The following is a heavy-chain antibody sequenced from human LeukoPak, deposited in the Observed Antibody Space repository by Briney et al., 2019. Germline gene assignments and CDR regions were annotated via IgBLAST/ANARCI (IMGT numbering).Heavy chain of an antibody. CDR2: ISYDGSNK. D-gene: IGHD3-10*01. V-gene: IGHV3-30-3*01. CDR1: GFTFSSYA. CDR3: ARTPLWNYYYGMDV. J-gene: IGHJ6*02. Sequence: AGGSLRLSCAASGFTFSSYAMHWVRQAPGKELEWVAVISYDGSNKYYADSVKGRFTISRDNSKNTLYLQMNSLRAEDTAVYYCARTPLWNYYYGMDVWGQGTTVTVSS.